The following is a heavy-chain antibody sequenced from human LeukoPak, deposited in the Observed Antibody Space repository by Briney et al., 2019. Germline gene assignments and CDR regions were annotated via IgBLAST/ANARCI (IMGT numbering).Heavy chain of an antibody. V-gene: IGHV1-46*01. Sequence: ASVKVSCKASGYTFTSCYMHWVRQAPGQGLEWMGIISPSGASTSYAQKFQGRVTMTRDTSTSTVYMELSSLRSEDTAVYYCARDPYGAKIGSWYFDLWGRGTLVTVSS. D-gene: IGHD4-17*01. J-gene: IGHJ2*01. CDR3: ARDPYGAKIGSWYFDL. CDR2: ISPSGAST. CDR1: GYTFTSCY.